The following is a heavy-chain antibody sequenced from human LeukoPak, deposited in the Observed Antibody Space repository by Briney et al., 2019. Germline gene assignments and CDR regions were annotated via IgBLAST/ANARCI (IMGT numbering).Heavy chain of an antibody. CDR2: IKEDGSET. D-gene: IGHD3-10*01. CDR3: ARVVLYYSYMDV. CDR1: GFTFSSHW. J-gene: IGHJ6*03. V-gene: IGHV3-7*02. Sequence: GGSLRLSCAASGFTFSSHWMTWVRQAPGKGLELVANIKEDGSETYYVDSVKGRFTISRDNAKNSLCLQMSSLRAEDTAVYYCARVVLYYSYMDVWGKGTPVTVSS.